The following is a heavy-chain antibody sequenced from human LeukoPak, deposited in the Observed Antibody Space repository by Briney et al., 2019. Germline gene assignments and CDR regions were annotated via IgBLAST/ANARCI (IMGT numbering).Heavy chain of an antibody. D-gene: IGHD5-18*01. CDR1: GGSVASYGYY. Sequence: PSETLSLTCTVSGGSVASYGYYWSWIRQHPGKGLEWIAYISYSGSTYYNPSLKSRLTISLDTSKNQFSLNLSSVTAADTAVYYCARAPPVDTVTADYFDYWGRGTLVTVSS. CDR3: ARAPPVDTVTADYFDY. V-gene: IGHV4-31*03. J-gene: IGHJ4*02. CDR2: ISYSGST.